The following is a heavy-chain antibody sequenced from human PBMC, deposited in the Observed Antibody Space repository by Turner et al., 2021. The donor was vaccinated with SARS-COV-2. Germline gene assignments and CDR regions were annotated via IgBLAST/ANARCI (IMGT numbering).Heavy chain of an antibody. V-gene: IGHV3-23*01. D-gene: IGHD5-12*01. CDR1: GFTFSSYA. CDR2: ISGSGGST. J-gene: IGHJ4*02. CDR3: AKGPDIVATIWGTLFSGTFDY. Sequence: EVQLLESGGGLVQPGGSLRLSCAASGFTFSSYAMSWVRQAPGKGLEWVSAISGSGGSTYYADSVKGRFTISRDNSKNTLYPQMNSLRAEDTAVYYCAKGPDIVATIWGTLFSGTFDYWGQGTLVTVSS.